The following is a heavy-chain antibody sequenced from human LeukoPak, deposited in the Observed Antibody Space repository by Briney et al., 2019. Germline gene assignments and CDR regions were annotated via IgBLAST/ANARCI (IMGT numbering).Heavy chain of an antibody. J-gene: IGHJ6*02. Sequence: RTGGSLRLSCAASGFTFSSYAMSWVRQAPGKGLEWVSAISGSGGSTYYADSVKGRFTISRDNSKNTLYLQMNSLRAEDTAVYYCAKDTAVHYDFWSGYPYYYYYYGMDVWGQGTTVTVSS. D-gene: IGHD3-3*01. CDR3: AKDTAVHYDFWSGYPYYYYYYGMDV. CDR2: ISGSGGST. V-gene: IGHV3-23*01. CDR1: GFTFSSYA.